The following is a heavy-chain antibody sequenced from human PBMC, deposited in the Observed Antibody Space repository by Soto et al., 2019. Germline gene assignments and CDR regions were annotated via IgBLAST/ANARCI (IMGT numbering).Heavy chain of an antibody. CDR3: ARHPRAEGYGIINWFDP. V-gene: IGHV4-39*01. CDR2: IYYSGST. CDR1: GGSISSSSYY. D-gene: IGHD5-18*01. Sequence: SETLSLTCTVSGGSISSSSYYWGWIRQPPGKGLEWIGSIYYSGSTYYNPSLKSRVTISVDTSKNQFSLKLSSVTAADTAVYYCARHPRAEGYGIINWFDPWGQGTLVTVSS. J-gene: IGHJ5*02.